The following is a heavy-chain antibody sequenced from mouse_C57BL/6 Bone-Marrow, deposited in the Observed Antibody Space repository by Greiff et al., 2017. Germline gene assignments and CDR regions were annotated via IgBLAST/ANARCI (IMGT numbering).Heavy chain of an antibody. V-gene: IGHV5-6*01. Sequence: EVQLVESGGDLVKPGGSLKLSCAASGFTFSSYGMSWVRQTPDKRLEWVATISSGGSYTYYPDSVKGRITISRDNAKNTLYLQMSSLKSEDTAMYYCARHEGLRRSFADWGQGTLVTVSA. CDR3: ARHEGLRRSFAD. J-gene: IGHJ3*01. CDR2: ISSGGSYT. CDR1: GFTFSSYG. D-gene: IGHD2-4*01.